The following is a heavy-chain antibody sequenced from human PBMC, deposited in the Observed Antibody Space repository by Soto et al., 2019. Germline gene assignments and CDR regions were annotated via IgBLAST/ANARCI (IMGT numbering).Heavy chain of an antibody. V-gene: IGHV3-30-3*01. D-gene: IGHD6-19*01. CDR1: GFTFSSYA. CDR2: ISYDGSNK. J-gene: IGHJ4*02. Sequence: QVQLVESGGGVVQPGRSLRLSCAASGFTFSSYAMHWVRQAPGKGLEWVAVISYDGSNKYYADSVKGRFTISRDNSKNTLYLQMNSLRAEDTAVYYCARDRRAWQWLVDPHFDYWGQGTLVTVSS. CDR3: ARDRRAWQWLVDPHFDY.